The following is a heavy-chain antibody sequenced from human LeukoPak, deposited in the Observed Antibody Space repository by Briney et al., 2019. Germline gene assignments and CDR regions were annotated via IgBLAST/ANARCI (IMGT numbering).Heavy chain of an antibody. CDR3: ARQAVGIRVFDY. D-gene: IGHD3-3*02. Sequence: PSQTLSLTCTVSGGSISSGGYYWSWIRQPPGKGLEWIGYIYHSGSTYYNPSLKSRVTISVDTSKNQFSLKLNSLTAADTAVYYCARQAVGIRVFDYWGQGTLVTVSS. CDR1: GGSISSGGYY. CDR2: IYHSGST. V-gene: IGHV4-30-2*01. J-gene: IGHJ4*02.